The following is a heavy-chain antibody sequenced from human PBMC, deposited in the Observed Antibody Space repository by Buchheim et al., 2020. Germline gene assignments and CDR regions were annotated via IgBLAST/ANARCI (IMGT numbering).Heavy chain of an antibody. Sequence: QVQLVEFGGGVVQPGRSLRLSCAASGFTFSTYGMHWVRQAPGKGLEWVAVISYDGSNTYFADSVKGRFTISRDNSKNTLSLQMNSLRAEDTAVYYCAKDRGELLEGDYFDYWGQGTL. CDR3: AKDRGELLEGDYFDY. CDR1: GFTFSTYG. CDR2: ISYDGSNT. D-gene: IGHD1-26*01. V-gene: IGHV3-30*18. J-gene: IGHJ4*02.